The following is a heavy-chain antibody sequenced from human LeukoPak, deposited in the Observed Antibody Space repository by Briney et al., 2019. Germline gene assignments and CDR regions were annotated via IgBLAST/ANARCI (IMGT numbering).Heavy chain of an antibody. CDR3: ARGLWLYYFDY. V-gene: IGHV4-31*03. D-gene: IGHD3-22*01. CDR2: IYYSGST. CDR1: GGSISSGGYY. Sequence: PSETLSLTCTVSGGSISSGGYYWSWIRQHPGKGLEWIGYIYYSGSTYYNPSLKSRVTISVDMSKNQFSLKLSSVTAADTAVYYCARGLWLYYFDYWGQGTLVTVSS. J-gene: IGHJ4*02.